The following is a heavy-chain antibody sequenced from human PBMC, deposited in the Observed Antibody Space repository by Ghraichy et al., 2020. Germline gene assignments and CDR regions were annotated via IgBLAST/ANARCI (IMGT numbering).Heavy chain of an antibody. CDR2: IYYSGST. CDR1: GGSISSYY. Sequence: SETLSLTCTVSGGSISSYYWSWIRQPPGKGLEWIGYIYYSGSTNYNPSLKSRVTISVDTSKNQFSLKLSSVTAADTAVYYCARDIVRRTDIDYYDSSGYYPWYFDLWGRGTLVTVSS. D-gene: IGHD3-22*01. CDR3: ARDIVRRTDIDYYDSSGYYPWYFDL. J-gene: IGHJ2*01. V-gene: IGHV4-59*01.